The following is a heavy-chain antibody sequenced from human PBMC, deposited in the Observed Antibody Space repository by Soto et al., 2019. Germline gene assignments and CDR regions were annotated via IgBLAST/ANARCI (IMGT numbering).Heavy chain of an antibody. CDR2: IYYSGST. J-gene: IGHJ4*02. Sequence: SETLSLTCTVSGGSISSSSYYWGWIRQPPGKGLEWIGSIYYSGSTYYNPSLKSRVTISVDTSKNQFSLKLSSVTAADTAVYYCARHTYYYDSSGYYFDHWGQGTLVTVSS. CDR3: ARHTYYYDSSGYYFDH. CDR1: GGSISSSSYY. V-gene: IGHV4-39*01. D-gene: IGHD3-22*01.